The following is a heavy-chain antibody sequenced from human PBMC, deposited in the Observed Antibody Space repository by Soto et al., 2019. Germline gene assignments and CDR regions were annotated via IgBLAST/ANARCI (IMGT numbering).Heavy chain of an antibody. CDR3: AKEPTSTVEGAFDL. V-gene: IGHV3-23*01. D-gene: IGHD4-17*01. CDR2: ISASGGNT. Sequence: EVQLLESGGGLVQPGGSLRLSCTGSGFIFSTLALSWVRQAPGKGLEWLSAISASGGNTYYPDSVKGRFTISSDISENTLYLQMSSPGGEDTAVYHCAKEPTSTVEGAFDLWGRGTMVTVSS. CDR1: GFIFSTLA. J-gene: IGHJ3*01.